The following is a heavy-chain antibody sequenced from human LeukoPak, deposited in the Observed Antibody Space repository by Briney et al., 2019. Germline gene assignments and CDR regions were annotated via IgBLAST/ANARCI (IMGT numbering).Heavy chain of an antibody. CDR2: IYHSGST. Sequence: SETLSLTCTVSGYSISSGYYWGWIRQPPGKGLEWIGSIYHSGSTYYNPSLKSRVTISVDTSRNQFSLKLSSVTAADTAVYYCARETEGEGSYRFYFFYMDVWGKGTTVTISS. J-gene: IGHJ6*03. D-gene: IGHD3-10*01. V-gene: IGHV4-38-2*02. CDR3: ARETEGEGSYRFYFFYMDV. CDR1: GYSISSGYY.